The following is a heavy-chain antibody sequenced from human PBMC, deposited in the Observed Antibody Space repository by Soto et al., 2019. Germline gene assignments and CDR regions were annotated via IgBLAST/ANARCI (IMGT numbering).Heavy chain of an antibody. J-gene: IGHJ4*02. CDR1: GCNFSSYA. D-gene: IGHD6-13*01. CDR2: ISSSGEST. V-gene: IGHV3-23*01. CDR3: TKETKVYTSSSWPLFDY. Sequence: GRSQILSYESSGCNFSSYAMILVRQAPGKGLEWVSAISSSGESTYYAGSVKGRFTISRDNSKNRLSLQVNSLRVDDTAVYYCTKETKVYTSSSWPLFDYWGQGTLVTVSS.